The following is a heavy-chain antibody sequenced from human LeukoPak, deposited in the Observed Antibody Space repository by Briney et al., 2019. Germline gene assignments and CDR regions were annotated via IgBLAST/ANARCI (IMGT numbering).Heavy chain of an antibody. V-gene: IGHV1-8*01. J-gene: IGHJ3*02. CDR2: MNPNSGNT. CDR1: GYTFTSYD. Sequence: ASVKVSCKASGYTFTSYDVNWVRQATGQGLGWMGWMNPNSGNTGYAQKFQGRVTMTRNTSISTAYMELSSLRSEDTAVYYCARPGSSGPFGAFDIWGQGTMVTVSS. D-gene: IGHD6-19*01. CDR3: ARPGSSGPFGAFDI.